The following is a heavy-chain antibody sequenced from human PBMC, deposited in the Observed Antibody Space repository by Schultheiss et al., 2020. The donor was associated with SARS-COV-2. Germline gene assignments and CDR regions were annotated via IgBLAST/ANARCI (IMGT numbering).Heavy chain of an antibody. V-gene: IGHV4-61*01. J-gene: IGHJ5*02. D-gene: IGHD3-22*01. CDR2: IYFSGIT. CDR1: GGSVSSGSYY. Sequence: GSLRLSCTVSGGSVSSGSYYWSWIRQPPGKGLEWIGYIYFSGITYYNPSLKSRVTISVDKSKNQFSLKLSSVTAADTAVYFCARDWLFDNNWFDPWGQGTLVTVSS. CDR3: ARDWLFDNNWFDP.